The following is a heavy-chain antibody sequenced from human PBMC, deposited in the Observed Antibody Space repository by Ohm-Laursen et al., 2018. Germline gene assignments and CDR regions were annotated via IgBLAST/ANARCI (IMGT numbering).Heavy chain of an antibody. CDR3: VGVNPDY. D-gene: IGHD3-3*01. Sequence: GSLRLSCSASGFTFTNYWLSWVRQAPGKGLEWVANIKQDGTEKNYVDSVKGRFTISRDNAKNSLYLQMNSLRVEDTAVYYCVGVNPDYCGQGTVVTVSS. J-gene: IGHJ4*02. CDR2: IKQDGTEK. V-gene: IGHV3-7*01. CDR1: GFTFTNYW.